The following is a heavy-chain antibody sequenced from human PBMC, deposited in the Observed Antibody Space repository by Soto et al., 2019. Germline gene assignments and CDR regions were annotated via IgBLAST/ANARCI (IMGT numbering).Heavy chain of an antibody. CDR2: ISSSSSYI. D-gene: IGHD1-26*01. CDR1: GFTFSSYS. Sequence: EVQLVESGGGLVKPGGSLRLSCAASGFTFSSYSMNWVRQAPGKGLEWVSSISSSSSYIYYADSVKGRFTISRDNAKNSLYMQMNSLRAEDTAVYYCARGGGATAFDYWGQGTLVTVSS. J-gene: IGHJ4*02. CDR3: ARGGGATAFDY. V-gene: IGHV3-21*01.